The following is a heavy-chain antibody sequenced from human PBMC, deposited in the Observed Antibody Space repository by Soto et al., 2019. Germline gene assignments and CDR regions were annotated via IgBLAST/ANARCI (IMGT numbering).Heavy chain of an antibody. CDR3: ARCQYLQSGFVGYYRYYYYYGMDV. CDR2: IIPIFGTA. J-gene: IGHJ6*02. CDR1: GYTFTSYY. V-gene: IGHV1-69*13. D-gene: IGHD3-22*01. Sequence: SVKVSCKASGYTFTSYYMHWVRQAPGQELEWMGGIIPIFGTANYAQKFQGRVTITADESTSTAYMELSSLRSEDTAVYYCARCQYLQSGFVGYYRYYYYYGMDVWGQGTTVTVSS.